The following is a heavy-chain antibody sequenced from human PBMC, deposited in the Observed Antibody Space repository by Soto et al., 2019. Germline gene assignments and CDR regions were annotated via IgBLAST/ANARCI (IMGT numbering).Heavy chain of an antibody. Sequence: GESLKISCHGSGYTFFSFWSVRVRQVPGKGLEWVGRIDPGDSSATYSPTFQGHVTISADRSTRSAYLQWRSLRASDTAIYFCARRYCSRADCYSDSWGQGSLVTVSS. CDR2: IDPGDSSA. CDR3: ARRYCSRADCYSDS. J-gene: IGHJ4*02. CDR1: GYTFFSFW. V-gene: IGHV5-10-1*01. D-gene: IGHD2-2*01.